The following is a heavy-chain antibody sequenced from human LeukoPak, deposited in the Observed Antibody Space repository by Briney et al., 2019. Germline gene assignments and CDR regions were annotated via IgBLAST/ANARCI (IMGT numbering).Heavy chain of an antibody. CDR3: ARWAGAYSHPYDY. D-gene: IGHD4/OR15-4a*01. CDR1: GFTFSSYG. Sequence: QSGGSLRLSCAASGFTFSSYGMNWVRQAPGKGLEWVSAISGSGGNTYYADSVKGRFTISRDNSKNTLYLQMNSLRAEDTAVYYCARWAGAYSHPYDYWGQGALATVSS. J-gene: IGHJ4*02. CDR2: ISGSGGNT. V-gene: IGHV3-23*01.